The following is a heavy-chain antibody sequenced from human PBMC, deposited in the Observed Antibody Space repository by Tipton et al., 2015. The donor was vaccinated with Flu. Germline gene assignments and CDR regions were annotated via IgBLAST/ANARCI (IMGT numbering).Heavy chain of an antibody. CDR3: ARVGAIFGEVTARRRGDLDY. CDR2: ISAYNGDT. Sequence: QSGAEVKKPGASVKVSCKASGYNFNSYAISWMRQAPGEGLEWMGWISAYNGDTKFAQNVQGRVTMTTDTSTSTAYMELRGLRSDDTGMYYCARVGAIFGEVTARRRGDLDYWGQGTLVSVS. CDR1: GYNFNSYA. D-gene: IGHD3-3*02. J-gene: IGHJ4*02. V-gene: IGHV1-18*01.